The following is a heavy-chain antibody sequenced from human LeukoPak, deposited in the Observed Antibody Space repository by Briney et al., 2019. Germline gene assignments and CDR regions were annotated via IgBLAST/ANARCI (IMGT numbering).Heavy chain of an antibody. D-gene: IGHD2-21*02. CDR1: GGSISSSNW. CDR2: IYHSGST. Sequence: SETLSLTCTVSGGSISSSNWWSWVRQPPGKGLEWIGEIYHSGSTNYNPSLKSRVTISVDKSKNQFSLKLSSVTAADTAVYYCARRARCGGDCYTFDYWGQGTLVTVSS. CDR3: ARRARCGGDCYTFDY. J-gene: IGHJ4*02. V-gene: IGHV4-4*02.